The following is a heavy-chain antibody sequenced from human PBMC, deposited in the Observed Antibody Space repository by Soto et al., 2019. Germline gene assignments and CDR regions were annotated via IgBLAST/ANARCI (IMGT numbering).Heavy chain of an antibody. V-gene: IGHV1-69*06. Sequence: QVQLVQSGAEVKKPGSSVKVSCKASGGTFSSXXISWVRQAPXXGXXXMGGIIPIFGTANYAQKFQGRVTITADKSTSTAYMELSSLRSEDTAVYYCAIGTIGYCSGGSCYSPDYWGQGTLVTVSS. CDR1: GGTFSSXX. J-gene: IGHJ4*02. D-gene: IGHD2-15*01. CDR2: IIPIFGTA. CDR3: AIGTIGYCSGGSCYSPDY.